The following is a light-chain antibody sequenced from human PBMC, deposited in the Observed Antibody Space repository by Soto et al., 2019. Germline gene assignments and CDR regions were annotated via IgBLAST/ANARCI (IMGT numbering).Light chain of an antibody. CDR2: SSS. Sequence: DIEMTQSPPILSVSPGEGATLSCRASQRISTNLARYQHIPGQAPRLLIVSSSRRPTDVPARFSGSGSGTDFTLTISSLEPEDFAVYYCQQREHWPPITFGQGTRLEIK. J-gene: IGKJ5*01. CDR1: QRISTN. CDR3: QQREHWPPIT. V-gene: IGKV3-15*01.